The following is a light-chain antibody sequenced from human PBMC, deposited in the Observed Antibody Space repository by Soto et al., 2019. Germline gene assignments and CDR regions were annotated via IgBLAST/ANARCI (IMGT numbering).Light chain of an antibody. CDR1: QNLVYSDGNTY. J-gene: IGKJ1*01. CDR3: VQFSHFPRT. V-gene: IGKV2-24*01. Sequence: DIVLTQTPLSSPVTLGQPASISCRSSQNLVYSDGNTYLSWLQQRPGQPPRLLIYQISNRFSGVPDRFSGSGAGTDCTLTISRVEAEDVGIYSCVQFSHFPRTFGQGTKVEIK. CDR2: QIS.